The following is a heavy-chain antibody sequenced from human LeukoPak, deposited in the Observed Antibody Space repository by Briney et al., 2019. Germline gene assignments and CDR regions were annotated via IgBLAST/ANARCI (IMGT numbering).Heavy chain of an antibody. V-gene: IGHV3-30*02. CDR3: AKEYSSGWHDAFDI. CDR1: GFTFSNYG. Sequence: GGSLRLSCVASGFTFSNYGIHWVRQAPGKGLEWVAFIRYDGSNKYYADSVRGRFTISRDNSKNTLYLQMNSLRAEDTAVYYSAKEYSSGWHDAFDIWGQGTMVTVSS. CDR2: IRYDGSNK. D-gene: IGHD6-19*01. J-gene: IGHJ3*02.